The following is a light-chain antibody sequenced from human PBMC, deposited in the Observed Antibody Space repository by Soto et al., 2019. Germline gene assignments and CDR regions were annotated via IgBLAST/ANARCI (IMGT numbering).Light chain of an antibody. Sequence: QSVLTQPPSVSGAPGQRVTISCTGSSSNIGAGYDVHWYQQLPGTAPKLLIYRNSNRPSGVPDRFSGSKSGNTASLTVSGLQAEDEADYYCSSYAGSNNYVFGTGTKVTVL. J-gene: IGLJ1*01. V-gene: IGLV1-40*01. CDR2: RNS. CDR3: SSYAGSNNYV. CDR1: SSNIGAGYD.